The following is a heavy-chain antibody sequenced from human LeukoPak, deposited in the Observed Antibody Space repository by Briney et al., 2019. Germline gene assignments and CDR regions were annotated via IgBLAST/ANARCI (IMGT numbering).Heavy chain of an antibody. CDR1: GYTLTELS. CDR3: ARGRDSWNYYSFDY. Sequence: GASVKVSCKVSGYTLTELSMHWVRQAPGKGLEWMGGFDPEDGETIYAQKFQGRVTMTRDTSTSTVYMELSSLRSEDTAVYYCARGRDSWNYYSFDYWGQGTLVTVSS. D-gene: IGHD1-26*01. J-gene: IGHJ4*02. CDR2: FDPEDGET. V-gene: IGHV1-24*01.